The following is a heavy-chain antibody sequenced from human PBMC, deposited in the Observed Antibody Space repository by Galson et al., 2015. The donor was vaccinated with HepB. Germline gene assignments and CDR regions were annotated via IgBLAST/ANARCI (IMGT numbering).Heavy chain of an antibody. J-gene: IGHJ4*02. CDR1: GYTFTSYA. CDR2: INAGNGNT. D-gene: IGHD3-22*01. Sequence: KVSCKASGYTFTSYAMHWVRQAPGQRLEWMGWINAGNGNTKYSQKFQGRVTITRDTSASTAYMELSSLRSEDTAVYYCARVGPYYDSSGYYYLVYFDYWGQGTLVTVSS. CDR3: ARVGPYYDSSGYYYLVYFDY. V-gene: IGHV1-3*01.